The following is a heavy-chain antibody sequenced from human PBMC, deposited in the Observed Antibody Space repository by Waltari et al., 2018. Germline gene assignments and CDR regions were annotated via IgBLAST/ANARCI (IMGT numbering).Heavy chain of an antibody. CDR1: GFTFSRYS. CDR2: MNSSSSNI. V-gene: IGHV3-21*01. D-gene: IGHD3-22*01. J-gene: IGHJ4*02. CDR3: GRDDYCDSSGYYLDC. Sequence: EVQLVESGGGLVKPGGSLRLSCAASGFTFSRYSMNWVRQAPGKGLEGGGCMNSSSSNIYYADSEKGGFTIAGDNDKHSLYLQMNGLGAEETAVYYGGRDDYCDSSGYYLDCWGQGTLVTVSS.